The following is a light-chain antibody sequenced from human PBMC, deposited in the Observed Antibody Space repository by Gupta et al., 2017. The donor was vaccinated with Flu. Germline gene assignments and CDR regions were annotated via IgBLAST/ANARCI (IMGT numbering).Light chain of an antibody. CDR1: SSNIGAGYD. J-gene: IGLJ2*01. Sequence: QSVLTQPPSVSGAPGQTVTISCTGSSSNIGAGYDVHWYQQLPGTAPKLLIYGNSNRPSGGPDRFSGSKSGTSASLAITGLQAEDEADYYCQSYDSSRSGYVVFGGGTKLTVL. CDR2: GNS. V-gene: IGLV1-40*01. CDR3: QSYDSSRSGYVV.